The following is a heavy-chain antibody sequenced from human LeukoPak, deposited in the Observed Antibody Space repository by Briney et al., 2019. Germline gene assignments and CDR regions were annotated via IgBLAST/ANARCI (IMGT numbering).Heavy chain of an antibody. CDR2: IYPGDSDT. CDR3: AISQYCSGGSCYFDY. Sequence: GESLKISCKGSGYSFTSYWIGWVRQMPGKGLEWMGIIYPGDSDTRYSPSFQGQVTISADKSISTAYLQWSSLKASDTAMYYCAISQYCSGGSCYFDYWGQGTLVTVSS. CDR1: GYSFTSYW. J-gene: IGHJ4*02. D-gene: IGHD2-15*01. V-gene: IGHV5-51*01.